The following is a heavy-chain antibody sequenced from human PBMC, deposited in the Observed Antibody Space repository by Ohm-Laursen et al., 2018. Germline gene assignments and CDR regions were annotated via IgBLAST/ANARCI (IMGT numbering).Heavy chain of an antibody. J-gene: IGHJ4*02. CDR2: ISSSGTTI. CDR3: AREVAAGTFDY. D-gene: IGHD6-13*01. V-gene: IGHV3-48*03. CDR1: KFTFRTYE. Sequence: SLRLSCAASKFTFRTYEMNWVRQAPGKGLEWVSYISSSGTTIYYADSVKGRFTISRDNAKNSLYLQMNSLRAEDTAVYYCAREVAAGTFDYWGQGTLVTVSS.